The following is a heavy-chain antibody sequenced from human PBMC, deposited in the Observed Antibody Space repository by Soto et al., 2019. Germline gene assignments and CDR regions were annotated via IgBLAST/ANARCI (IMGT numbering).Heavy chain of an antibody. V-gene: IGHV1-24*01. Sequence: GASVKVSCKVSGYTLTELSRHWGRQAPGKGLEWMGGFDPEDGETSYAQKFHARLTMTEDTSTDTPYLERTSMRSEEPAVYYCAPYDILTGYNCWGQRPLAPVSS. CDR2: FDPEDGET. D-gene: IGHD3-9*01. J-gene: IGHJ4*02. CDR3: APYDILTGYNC. CDR1: GYTLTELS.